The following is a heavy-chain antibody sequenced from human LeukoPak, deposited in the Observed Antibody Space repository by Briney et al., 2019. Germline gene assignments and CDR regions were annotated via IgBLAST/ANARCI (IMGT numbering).Heavy chain of an antibody. CDR1: GYLFTTYG. J-gene: IGHJ4*02. D-gene: IGHD3-22*01. Sequence: AASVTVSCKTSGYLFTTYGISWVRQAPGQGLEWMGWISGYSGKTNYAQKLQDRVTMTTDTSTSTAYMELRSLRSDDTAVYYCGRGPFYYDIDWGQGTLITVSS. V-gene: IGHV1-18*01. CDR2: ISGYSGKT. CDR3: GRGPFYYDID.